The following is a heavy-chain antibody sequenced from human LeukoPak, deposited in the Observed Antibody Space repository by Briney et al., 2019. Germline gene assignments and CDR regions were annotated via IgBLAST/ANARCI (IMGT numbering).Heavy chain of an antibody. CDR1: GFTFSSYA. Sequence: PGGSLRLSCAASGFTFSSYAMSWVRQAPGKGLEWVSAISGSGGSTYYADSVKGRFTISRDNSKNTLYLQMNSLRAEDTAVYYCAKDEDRIQLWLRFWDYWGQGTLVTVSS. D-gene: IGHD5-18*01. J-gene: IGHJ4*02. V-gene: IGHV3-23*01. CDR3: AKDEDRIQLWLRFWDY. CDR2: ISGSGGST.